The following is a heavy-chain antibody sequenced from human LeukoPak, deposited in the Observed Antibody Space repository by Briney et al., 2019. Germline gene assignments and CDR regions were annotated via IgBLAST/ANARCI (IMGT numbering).Heavy chain of an antibody. V-gene: IGHV3-48*03. CDR2: ISSSGSTI. CDR1: GFTFSSYE. D-gene: IGHD2-21*01. CDR3: ARDNQHFVVNWFDP. Sequence: QSGGSLRLSCAASGFTFSSYEMNWVRQAPGKGLEWVSYISSSGSTIYYADSVKGRFTISRDNAKNSLYLQMNSLRAEDTAVYYCARDNQHFVVNWFDPWGQGTLVTVSS. J-gene: IGHJ5*02.